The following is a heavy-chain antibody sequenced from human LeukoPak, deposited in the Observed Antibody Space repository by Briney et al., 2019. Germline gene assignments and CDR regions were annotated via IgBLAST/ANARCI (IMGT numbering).Heavy chain of an antibody. V-gene: IGHV4-4*07. CDR3: AREGARDDFVVVPAALDF. CDR1: NGSNGSYY. CDR2: IHRTGST. Sequence: SETLSLTCTVSNGSNGSYYWTWIRQPAGKGLEWIGRIHRTGSTNYNPSLTSRVIMSVDTSKNQFSLRLTSLTAADTAVYYCAREGARDDFVVVPAALDFWGLGTLVTVSS. D-gene: IGHD2-2*01. J-gene: IGHJ4*02.